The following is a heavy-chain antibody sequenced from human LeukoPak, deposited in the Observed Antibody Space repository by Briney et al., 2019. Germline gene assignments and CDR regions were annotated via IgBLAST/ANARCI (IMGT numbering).Heavy chain of an antibody. J-gene: IGHJ4*02. CDR3: ARESGMATTQLSD. CDR1: GYTFTSYG. D-gene: IGHD5-24*01. Sequence: SVKVSCKASGYTFTSYGISWVRQAPGQGLEWMGGIIPIFGTANYAQKFQGRVTITADESTSTAYMELSSLRSEDTAVYYCARESGMATTQLSDWGQGTLVTVSS. CDR2: IIPIFGTA. V-gene: IGHV1-69*13.